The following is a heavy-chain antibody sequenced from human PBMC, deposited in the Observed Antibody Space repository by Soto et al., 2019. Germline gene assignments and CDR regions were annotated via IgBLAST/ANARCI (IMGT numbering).Heavy chain of an antibody. J-gene: IGHJ6*02. CDR2: ISAYNGNT. Sequence: QVQLVQSGAEVKKPGASVKVSCKASGYTFTSYGISWVRQAPGQGLEWMGWISAYNGNTNYAQKFQGRVTMTTDTTTSTGYMELRGLRSDDTAVYCCARDYYDSSGYYLPYYYYGMDVWGQGTTVTVSS. D-gene: IGHD3-22*01. CDR1: GYTFTSYG. CDR3: ARDYYDSSGYYLPYYYYGMDV. V-gene: IGHV1-18*01.